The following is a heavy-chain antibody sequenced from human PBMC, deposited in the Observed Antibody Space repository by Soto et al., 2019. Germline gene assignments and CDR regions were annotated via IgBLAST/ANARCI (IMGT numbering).Heavy chain of an antibody. Sequence: QVQLVQSGAEVKKPGASVKVSCKASGYTFTGYYMHWVRQAPGQGLEWMGWINPNSGGTNYAQKCQGWVNMTRDTSISTAYMELSRLRSDDTAVYYCARGIAAAAARGMDVWGQGTTVTVSS. CDR1: GYTFTGYY. CDR3: ARGIAAAAARGMDV. V-gene: IGHV1-2*04. CDR2: INPNSGGT. J-gene: IGHJ6*02. D-gene: IGHD6-13*01.